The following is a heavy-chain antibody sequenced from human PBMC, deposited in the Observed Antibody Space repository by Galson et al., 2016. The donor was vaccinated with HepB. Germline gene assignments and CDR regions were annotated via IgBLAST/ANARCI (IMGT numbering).Heavy chain of an antibody. Sequence: SLRLSCAASGFTFSDNYMSWIRQAPGKGPEWISYISSSGSFTYYADSVKGRVTISRDNAKKSLYLQMNSLRAEDTAIYYCTKATPKADWEYSGSYSDSWGQGTLVAVSS. CDR3: TKATPKADWEYSGSYSDS. V-gene: IGHV3-11*01. J-gene: IGHJ4*02. CDR1: GFTFSDNY. D-gene: IGHD1-26*01. CDR2: ISSSGSFT.